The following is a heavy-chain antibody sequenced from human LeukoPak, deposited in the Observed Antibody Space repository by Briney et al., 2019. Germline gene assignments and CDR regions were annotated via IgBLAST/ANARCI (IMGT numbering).Heavy chain of an antibody. J-gene: IGHJ6*02. CDR2: FDPEGGET. V-gene: IGHV1-24*01. Sequence: GASVKVSCKVSGYTLTELSMHWVRQAPGKGLEWMGGFDPEGGETIYAQKFQGRVTMTEDTSTDTAYMELSSLRSEDTAVYYCATDHSVFGGSYYYYYGMDVWGQGTTVTVSS. CDR3: ATDHSVFGGSYYYYYGMDV. D-gene: IGHD1-26*01. CDR1: GYTLTELS.